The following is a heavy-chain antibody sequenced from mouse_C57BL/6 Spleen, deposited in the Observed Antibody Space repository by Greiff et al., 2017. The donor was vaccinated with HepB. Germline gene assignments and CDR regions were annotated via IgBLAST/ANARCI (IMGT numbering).Heavy chain of an antibody. J-gene: IGHJ2*01. V-gene: IGHV1-50*01. CDR1: GYTFTSYW. D-gene: IGHD2-1*01. CDR2: IDPSDSYT. Sequence: VQLQQPGAELVKPGASVKLSCKASGYTFTSYWMQWVKQRPGQGLEWIGEIDPSDSYTNYNQKFKGKATLTVDTSSSTAYMQLSSLTSEDSAVYYCARLGNYGLYYFDYWGQGTTLTVSS. CDR3: ARLGNYGLYYFDY.